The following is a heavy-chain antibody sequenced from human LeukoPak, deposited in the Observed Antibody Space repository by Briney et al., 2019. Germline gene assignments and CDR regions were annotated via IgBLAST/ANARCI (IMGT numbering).Heavy chain of an antibody. Sequence: SETLSLTCNASGGSISSGGHYWSWIRQHPGKGLEWIGYMYHSGSTYYNPSLKSRVTISVDTSQNQFSLKLTSVTAADTAAYYCARVSYYGSAGYSKYYFDNWGQGTLVTVSS. V-gene: IGHV4-31*03. CDR2: MYHSGST. CDR1: GGSISSGGHY. J-gene: IGHJ4*02. D-gene: IGHD3-22*01. CDR3: ARVSYYGSAGYSKYYFDN.